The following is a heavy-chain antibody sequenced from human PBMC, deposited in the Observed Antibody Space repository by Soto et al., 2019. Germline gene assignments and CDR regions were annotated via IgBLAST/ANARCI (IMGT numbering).Heavy chain of an antibody. Sequence: PGGSLRLSCATSGFIFNNAWMTWVRQAPGKGLEWVGRIKSKTDGGTTDYAAPAKGRFTISRDDSKNTLYLQMNSLKAEDSAVYYCTTDYDCTSARCPWSGKYSSSSDYWGQGTLVTVSS. CDR1: GFIFNNAW. CDR3: TTDYDCTSARCPWSGKYSSSSDY. J-gene: IGHJ4*02. D-gene: IGHD6-6*01. V-gene: IGHV3-15*01. CDR2: IKSKTDGGTT.